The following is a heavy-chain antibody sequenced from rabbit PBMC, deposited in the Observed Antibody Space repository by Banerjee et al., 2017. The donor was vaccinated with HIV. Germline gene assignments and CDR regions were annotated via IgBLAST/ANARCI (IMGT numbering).Heavy chain of an antibody. V-gene: IGHV1S45*01. CDR2: IDTNTGKT. CDR3: ARDRDGDAGYGSLAL. D-gene: IGHD7-1*01. Sequence: QEQLEESGGDLVKPGASLTLTCTASGFSFSSYYYMYWVRQAPGKGLEWIGFIDTNTGKTFYASWAKGRFTISKTSPTTVTLQMTSLTVADTATYFCARDRDGDAGYGSLALRGPGTLVTVS. J-gene: IGHJ4*01. CDR1: GFSFSSYYY.